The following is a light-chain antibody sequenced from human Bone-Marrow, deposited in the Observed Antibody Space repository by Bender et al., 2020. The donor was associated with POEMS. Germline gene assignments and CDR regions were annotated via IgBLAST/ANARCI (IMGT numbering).Light chain of an antibody. CDR2: SSH. J-gene: IGLJ3*02. Sequence: QSVLTQPPSASGTPGQRVTISCSGGSSNIGAHAVNWYQHLPGPAPHLLIYSSHRRPSEVPDRFSGSRSGTSASLAISGLQSEDEADYYCAVWEDSLNGWVFGGGTKLTVL. CDR3: AVWEDSLNGWV. V-gene: IGLV1-44*01. CDR1: SSNIGAHA.